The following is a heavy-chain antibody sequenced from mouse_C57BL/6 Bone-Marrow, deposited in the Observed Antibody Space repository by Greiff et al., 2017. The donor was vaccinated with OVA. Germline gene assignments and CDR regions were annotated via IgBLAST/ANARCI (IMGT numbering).Heavy chain of an antibody. CDR1: GFTFSDYG. CDR2: ISSGSSTI. J-gene: IGHJ3*01. D-gene: IGHD4-1*01. CDR3: ARTGELGLGY. Sequence: EVQLVESGGGLVKPGGSLKLSCAASGFTFSDYGMHWVRQAPEKGLEWVAYISSGSSTIYYADTVKGRFTISRDNAKNTLFLQMTSLRSEDTAMYYCARTGELGLGYWGQGTLVTVSA. V-gene: IGHV5-17*01.